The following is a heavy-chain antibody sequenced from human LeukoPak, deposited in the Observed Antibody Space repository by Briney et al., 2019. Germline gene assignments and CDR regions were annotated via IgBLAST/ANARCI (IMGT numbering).Heavy chain of an antibody. CDR3: ARVRSGSDDWVDP. D-gene: IGHD1-26*01. CDR2: IDTVGSTT. CDR1: GFTFSRYW. V-gene: IGHV3-74*03. J-gene: IGHJ5*02. Sequence: GGSLRLSCAASGFTFSRYWMSWVRLAPGKGLVWVSRIDTVGSTTTYAGSVKGRFTISRDNAKNTLHLQMSSLTADDTGVYYCARVRSGSDDWVDPWGQGTLVTVSS.